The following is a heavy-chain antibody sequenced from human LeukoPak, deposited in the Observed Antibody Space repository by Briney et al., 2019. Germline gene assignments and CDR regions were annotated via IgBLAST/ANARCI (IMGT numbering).Heavy chain of an antibody. CDR2: ISSSSGYI. V-gene: IGHV3-21*01. J-gene: IGHJ4*02. D-gene: IGHD4-17*01. CDR1: GFTFSSYS. Sequence: PGGSLRLSCEASGFTFSSYSMNWVHQAPGKGLEWVSSISSSSGYIYYADSVKGRFTISRDNAKNSLYLQMNSLRDEDTAIYYCARETTVIKKIDYWGQGTLVTVSS. CDR3: ARETTVIKKIDY.